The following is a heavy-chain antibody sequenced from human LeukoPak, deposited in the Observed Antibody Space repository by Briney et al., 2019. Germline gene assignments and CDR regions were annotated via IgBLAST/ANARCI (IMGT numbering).Heavy chain of an antibody. J-gene: IGHJ4*02. CDR1: GGSFSGYY. Sequence: PSETLSLTCAVYGGSFSGYYWSWIRQPPGKGLEWIGEINHSGSTNYNPSLKSRVTISVDTSKNQFSLKLSSVTAADTAVYYCASDRGVTTFGYFDYWGQGTLVTVSS. CDR3: ASDRGVTTFGYFDY. V-gene: IGHV4-34*01. CDR2: INHSGST. D-gene: IGHD4-17*01.